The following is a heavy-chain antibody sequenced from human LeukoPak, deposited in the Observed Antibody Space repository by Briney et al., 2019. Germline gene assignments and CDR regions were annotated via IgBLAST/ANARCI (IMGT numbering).Heavy chain of an antibody. Sequence: GASVKVSCKAAGYTFTGYYMHWVRQAPGQGRVWRGWINPNSGGANYAPKFQGGVTMTRDTSISTAYREMSRMRSDDTAVYYCAGGFGGYCSSTSCYRGGDYYYYYMDVWGKGTTVTVSS. V-gene: IGHV1-2*02. CDR1: GYTFTGYY. CDR3: AGGFGGYCSSTSCYRGGDYYYYYMDV. D-gene: IGHD2-2*02. CDR2: INPNSGGA. J-gene: IGHJ6*03.